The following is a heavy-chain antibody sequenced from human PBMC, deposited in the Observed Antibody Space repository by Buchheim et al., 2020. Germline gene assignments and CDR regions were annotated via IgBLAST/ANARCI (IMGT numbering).Heavy chain of an antibody. D-gene: IGHD6-19*01. CDR1: GFTVGSEY. CDR2: IYSGGGT. V-gene: IGHV3-66*01. CDR3: ARGGGSGWQFDY. J-gene: IGHJ4*02. Sequence: EVQLVESGGGFVQLGGSLRLSCAASGFTVGSEYMNWVRQAPGKGLEWVSIIYSGGGTYYPGSVKGRFTISRDNSKNTVYLQMNSLRAEDTAVYYCARGGGSGWQFDYWGQGTL.